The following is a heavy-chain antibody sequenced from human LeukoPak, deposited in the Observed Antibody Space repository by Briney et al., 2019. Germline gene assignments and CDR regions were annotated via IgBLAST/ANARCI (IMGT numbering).Heavy chain of an antibody. CDR3: ARGPGAVAGLYYYYMDV. D-gene: IGHD6-19*01. CDR2: INHSGST. J-gene: IGHJ6*03. V-gene: IGHV4-34*01. CDR1: GGSFSGYY. Sequence: SETLSLTCAVYGGSFSGYYWSWIRQPPGKGLEWIGEINHSGSTNYNPSLKSRVTIPVDTSKNQFSLKLSSVTAADTAVYYCARGPGAVAGLYYYYMDVWGKGTTVTVSS.